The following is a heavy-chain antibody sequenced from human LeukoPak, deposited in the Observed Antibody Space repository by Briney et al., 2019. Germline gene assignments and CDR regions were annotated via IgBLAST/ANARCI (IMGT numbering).Heavy chain of an antibody. CDR3: ARAPGSSSWYSNDAFDI. D-gene: IGHD6-13*01. CDR1: GGTFSSYA. J-gene: IGHJ3*02. CDR2: IIPIFGTA. Sequence: SVKVSCKASGGTFSSYAISWVRQAPGQGLEWMGGIIPIFGTANYAQKFQGRVTITADESTSTAYMELSSLRSEDTAVYYCARAPGSSSWYSNDAFDIWGQGTMVTVSS. V-gene: IGHV1-69*13.